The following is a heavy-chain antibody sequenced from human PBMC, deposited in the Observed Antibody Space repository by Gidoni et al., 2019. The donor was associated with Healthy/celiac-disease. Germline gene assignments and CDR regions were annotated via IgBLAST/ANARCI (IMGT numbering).Heavy chain of an antibody. CDR3: ARRPHYYDSSGYYYFGLWIDY. CDR1: GGSFSGYY. J-gene: IGHJ4*02. V-gene: IGHV4-34*01. CDR2: INHGGSN. D-gene: IGHD3-22*01. Sequence: QVQLQQWGAGLLKPSETLSLTCAVYGGSFSGYYWSWIRHPPGKGLEWIGEINHGGSNNYNPSRKSRVTISVVTSKNQFSLNLSSVTASDTVVYYCARRPHYYDSSGYYYFGLWIDYWGQGTLVTVSS.